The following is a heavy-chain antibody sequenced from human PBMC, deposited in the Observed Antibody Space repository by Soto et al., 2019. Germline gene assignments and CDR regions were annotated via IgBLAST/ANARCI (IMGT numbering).Heavy chain of an antibody. J-gene: IGHJ4*02. CDR2: ISYSGST. D-gene: IGHD3-16*01. V-gene: IGHV4-61*01. CDR1: GGSVNSASYY. CDR3: ARERTGDPTFFDY. Sequence: VQLQESGPGLVQPSETLSLTCTVSGGSVNSASYYWSWIRQPPGKGLEWIGYISYSGSTDHNPSLKSRVAISVDTSKNQFSLKLSSVTAADTAVYYCARERTGDPTFFDYWGQGTLVTVSS.